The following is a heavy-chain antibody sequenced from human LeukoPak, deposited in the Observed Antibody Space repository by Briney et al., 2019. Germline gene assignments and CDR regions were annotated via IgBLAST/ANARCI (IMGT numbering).Heavy chain of an antibody. CDR1: GFTFSSYW. D-gene: IGHD1-26*01. CDR3: ARGGPPVVGASDY. J-gene: IGHJ4*02. CDR2: IKQDGSEK. V-gene: IGHV3-7*01. Sequence: GGSLRLSCAASGFTFSSYWMSWVRQAPGKGLKWVANIKQDGSEKYYVDSVKGRFTISRDNAKNSLYLQMNSLRAEDTAVYYCARGGPPVVGASDYWGQGTLVTVSS.